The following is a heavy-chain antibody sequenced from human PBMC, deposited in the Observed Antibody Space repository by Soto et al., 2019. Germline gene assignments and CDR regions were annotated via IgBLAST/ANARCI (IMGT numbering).Heavy chain of an antibody. V-gene: IGHV4-34*01. CDR2: INHSGST. CDR1: GGSFSCYY. J-gene: IGHJ6*02. Sequence: PSETLSLTCAVYGGSFSCYYWSWIRQPPGKGLEWIGEINHSGSTNYNPSLKSRVTISVDTSKNQFSLKLSSVTAADTAVYYCARSLLRYGMDVWGQGTTVTVSS. CDR3: ARSLLRYGMDV.